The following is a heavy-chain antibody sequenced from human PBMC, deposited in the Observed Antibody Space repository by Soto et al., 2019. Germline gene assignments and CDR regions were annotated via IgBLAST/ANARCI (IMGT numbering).Heavy chain of an antibody. CDR2: ISSSSSYI. J-gene: IGHJ4*02. CDR1: GFTFSSYS. CDR3: ARKVTTGPFDY. D-gene: IGHD4-17*01. Sequence: EVQLVESGGGLVKPGGSLRLSCVASGFTFSSYSMNWVRQAPGKGLEWVSSISSSSSYIYYADSVKGRFTISRDNAKNSLYLQMNSLGAEDTAVYYCARKVTTGPFDYWGQGTLVTVSS. V-gene: IGHV3-21*01.